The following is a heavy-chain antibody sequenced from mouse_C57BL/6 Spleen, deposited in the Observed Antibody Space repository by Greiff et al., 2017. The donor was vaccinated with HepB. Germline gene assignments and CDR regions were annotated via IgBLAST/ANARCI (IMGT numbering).Heavy chain of an antibody. D-gene: IGHD1-1*01. CDR3: ARARAFYYYGSSNWYFDV. J-gene: IGHJ1*03. CDR2: IYPSDSET. CDR1: GYTFTSYW. V-gene: IGHV1-61*01. Sequence: VQLQQSGAELVRPGSSVKLSCKASGYTFTSYWMDWVKQRPGQGLEWIGNIYPSDSETHYNQKFKDKATLTVDKSSSPAYMQLSSLTSVDSAVYYCARARAFYYYGSSNWYFDVWGTGTTVTVSS.